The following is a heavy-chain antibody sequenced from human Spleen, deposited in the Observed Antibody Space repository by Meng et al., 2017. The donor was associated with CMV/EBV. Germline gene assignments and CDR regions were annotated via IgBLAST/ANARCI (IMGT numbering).Heavy chain of an antibody. V-gene: IGHV3-7*01. CDR3: GRDMDV. CDR2: INQDGSQR. CDR1: GSHFSTYW. J-gene: IGHJ6*02. Sequence: GGSLRLSCAASGSHFSTYWMSWVRQAPGKALEWVANINQDGSQRNYVDSVKGRFTISRDNAKNSMYLQMNSLRVEDTAVYYCGRDMDVWGQGTTVTVSS.